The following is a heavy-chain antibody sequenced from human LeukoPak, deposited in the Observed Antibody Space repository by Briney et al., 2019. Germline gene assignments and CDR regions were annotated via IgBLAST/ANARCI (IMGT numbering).Heavy chain of an antibody. V-gene: IGHV1-3*01. CDR1: GYTFTSYA. D-gene: IGHD3-9*01. Sequence: GASVKVSYKASGYTFTSYAMHWVRQAPGQRLEWMGXINAGNGNTKYXXKFQGRVTITRDTSASTAYMELSSLRSEDTAVYYCARDYATTIHNWFDPWGQGTLVTVSS. J-gene: IGHJ5*02. CDR2: INAGNGNT. CDR3: ARDYATTIHNWFDP.